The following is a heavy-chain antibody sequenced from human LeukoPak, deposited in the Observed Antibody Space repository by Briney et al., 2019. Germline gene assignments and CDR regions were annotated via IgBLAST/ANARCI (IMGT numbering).Heavy chain of an antibody. Sequence: PGGSLRLSCAASGFTFDDYAMHWVRQVPGKGLEWVSGISWNSGSIGYADSVKGRFTISRDNANNSLYLQMNSLRAEDMALYYCAKGMWIQLWSTPFGYWGQGTLVTVSS. CDR3: AKGMWIQLWSTPFGY. D-gene: IGHD5-18*01. CDR2: ISWNSGSI. CDR1: GFTFDDYA. J-gene: IGHJ4*02. V-gene: IGHV3-9*03.